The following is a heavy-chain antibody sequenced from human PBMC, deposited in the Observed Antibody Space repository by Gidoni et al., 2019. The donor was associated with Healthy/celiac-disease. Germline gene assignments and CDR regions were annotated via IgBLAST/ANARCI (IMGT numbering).Heavy chain of an antibody. CDR2: IYYSGST. CDR3: ARVPTHYYGSGSSYYYYYYMDV. V-gene: IGHV4-39*01. Sequence: QLQLQESGPGLVKPSETLSLTCTVSGGSISSSSYYWGWIRQPPGKGLEWIGRIYYSGSTYYNPSLKSRVTISVDTSKNQFSLKLSSVTAADTAVYYCARVPTHYYGSGSSYYYYYYMDVWGKGTTVTVSS. J-gene: IGHJ6*03. CDR1: GGSISSSSYY. D-gene: IGHD3-10*01.